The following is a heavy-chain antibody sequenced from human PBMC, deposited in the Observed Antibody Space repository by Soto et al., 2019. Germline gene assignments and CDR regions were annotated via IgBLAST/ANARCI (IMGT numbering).Heavy chain of an antibody. V-gene: IGHV1-3*01. CDR1: GYTFTSYA. J-gene: IGHJ3*02. CDR2: FNAGNGNT. CDR3: ARWGELLRCAFDI. Sequence: QVQLVQSGAEVKKPGASVKVSCKASGYTFTSYAMHWVRQAPGQRLEWMGWFNAGNGNTKYSQKFQGRVTISRDKSASTEYMELSSLRSEDTAVYYCARWGELLRCAFDIWGQGTKVTVST. D-gene: IGHD1-26*01.